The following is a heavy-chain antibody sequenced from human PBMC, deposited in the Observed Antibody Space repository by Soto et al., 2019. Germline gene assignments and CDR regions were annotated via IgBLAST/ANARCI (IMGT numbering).Heavy chain of an antibody. J-gene: IGHJ6*02. CDR2: IYPGDSDT. CDR1: GYSSNSCW. CDR3: ARQLSLGGDKGYGMYF. V-gene: IGHV5-51*01. D-gene: IGHD3-16*01. Sequence: GAALKISCERSGYSSNSCWVGRVPQMPGKSLEWMGIIYPGDSDTRYSPSFQGQVTISADKSISTAYLQWSSLKASDTAMYYCARQLSLGGDKGYGMYFWGQGTTVTVSS.